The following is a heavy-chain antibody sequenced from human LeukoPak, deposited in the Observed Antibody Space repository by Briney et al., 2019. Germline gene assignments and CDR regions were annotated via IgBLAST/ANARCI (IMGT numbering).Heavy chain of an antibody. J-gene: IGHJ4*02. V-gene: IGHV3-23*01. CDR1: GFTFRTYA. Sequence: GGSLRLSCAASGFTFRTYAMTWVRQAPGKGLEWVSAITNSGGSTYYADSVKGRFTISRDNSKNTLYLQMNSLRAEDTAVYYCAKSGRYYHFDYWGQGTLVTVSS. CDR2: ITNSGGST. CDR3: AKSGRYYHFDY. D-gene: IGHD1-26*01.